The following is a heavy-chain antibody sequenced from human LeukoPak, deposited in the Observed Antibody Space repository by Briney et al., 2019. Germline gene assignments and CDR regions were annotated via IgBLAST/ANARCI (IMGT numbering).Heavy chain of an antibody. J-gene: IGHJ4*02. CDR3: AKDVERLDYFDY. Sequence: GSLRLSCAASGFTFSSYAMSWVRQAPGKGLEWVSAISGSGGSTYYADSVKGRFTISRDNSKNTLYLQMNSLRAEDTAVYYCAKDVERLDYFDYCGQGTLVTVSS. V-gene: IGHV3-23*01. CDR2: ISGSGGST. CDR1: GFTFSSYA. D-gene: IGHD3-9*01.